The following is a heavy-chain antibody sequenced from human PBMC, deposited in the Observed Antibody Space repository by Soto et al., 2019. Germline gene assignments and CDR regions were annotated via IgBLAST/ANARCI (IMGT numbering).Heavy chain of an antibody. CDR2: ISAYNGNT. CDR3: ARDSYYDFWSGYPQHYGMDV. V-gene: IGHV1-18*01. CDR1: GYTFTSYG. D-gene: IGHD3-3*01. Sequence: GASVKVSCKASGYTFTSYGISWVRQAPGQGPEWMGWISAYNGNTNYAQKLQGRVTMTTDTSTSTAYMELRSLRSDDTAVYYCARDSYYDFWSGYPQHYGMDVWGQGTTVTVSS. J-gene: IGHJ6*02.